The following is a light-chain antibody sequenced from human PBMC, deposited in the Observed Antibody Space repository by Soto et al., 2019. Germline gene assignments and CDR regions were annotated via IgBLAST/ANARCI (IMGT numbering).Light chain of an antibody. Sequence: QSALTQPASVSGSPGQSITISCTGTNNDIGGHNHVSWYQQHPGNSPKLIIYEVTGRPSGVSNRFSASKSGTTASLTISGLQAEDEADYYCCSYAGVITWVCGGGTKLIVL. CDR3: CSYAGVITWV. J-gene: IGLJ3*02. V-gene: IGLV2-23*02. CDR1: NNDIGGHNH. CDR2: EVT.